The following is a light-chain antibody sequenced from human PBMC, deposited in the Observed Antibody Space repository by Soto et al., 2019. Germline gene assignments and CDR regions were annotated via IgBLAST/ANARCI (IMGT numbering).Light chain of an antibody. V-gene: IGKV3-15*01. CDR2: GAS. CDR3: QQYNNWPRT. J-gene: IGKJ1*01. CDR1: QSVGTH. Sequence: EIVMTQSPATLSVSPGERATLSCRASQSVGTHLAWYQQKPGQAPRLLLYGASTRATGIPARFSGSGSGTEFTLTISSLQSEDFGVYCCQQYNNWPRTFGQGTKVEIK.